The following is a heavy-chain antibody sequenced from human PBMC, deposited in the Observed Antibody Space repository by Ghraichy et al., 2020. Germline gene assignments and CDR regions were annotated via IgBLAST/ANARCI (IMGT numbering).Heavy chain of an antibody. CDR3: AREAGVVAYYYYMDV. CDR2: IIPIFGTA. D-gene: IGHD2-15*01. V-gene: IGHV1-69*13. Sequence: SVKVSCKASGGTFSSYAISWVRQAPGQGLEWMGGIIPIFGTANYAQKFQGRVTITADESTSTAYMELSSLRSEDTAVYYCAREAGVVAYYYYMDVWGKGTTVTVSS. CDR1: GGTFSSYA. J-gene: IGHJ6*03.